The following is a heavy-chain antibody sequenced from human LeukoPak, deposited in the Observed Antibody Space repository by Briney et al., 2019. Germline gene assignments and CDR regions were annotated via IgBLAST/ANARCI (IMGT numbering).Heavy chain of an antibody. CDR1: GFTFDAYW. J-gene: IGHJ4*02. CDR2: LDGDGTGE. Sequence: GGSLRISCTASGFTFDAYWMTWVRQAPGKGLERVANLDGDGTGEGYADSVKGRFTISRDNAKNSLYLQMNNLRVDDTAVYYCTRNSGHYRIDYWGQGSLVTVPS. D-gene: IGHD6-19*01. V-gene: IGHV3-7*01. CDR3: TRNSGHYRIDY.